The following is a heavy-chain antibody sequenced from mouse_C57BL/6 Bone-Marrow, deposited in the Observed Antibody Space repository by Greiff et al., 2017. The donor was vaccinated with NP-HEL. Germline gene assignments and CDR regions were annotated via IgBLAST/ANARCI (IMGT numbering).Heavy chain of an antibody. Sequence: QVQLQQPGAELVKPGASVKLSCKASGYTFTSYWMQWVKQRPGQGLEWIGEIDPSDSYTNYNQKFKGKATLTVDTSSSTAYMQLSSLTSEDSAVYYCARKGYGSSFPTDYWGKGTTLTVSS. D-gene: IGHD1-1*01. V-gene: IGHV1-50*01. CDR3: ARKGYGSSFPTDY. J-gene: IGHJ2*01. CDR1: GYTFTSYW. CDR2: IDPSDSYT.